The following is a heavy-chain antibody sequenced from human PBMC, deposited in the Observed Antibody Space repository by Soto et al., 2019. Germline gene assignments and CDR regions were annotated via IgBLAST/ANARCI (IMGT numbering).Heavy chain of an antibody. Sequence: GGSLRLSCAASGFTFSSYSMNWVRQAPGKGLEWVSYISSSSSTIYYADCVKGRFTISRDNAKNSLYLQMNSLRAEDTAVYYCAREGILYCGGDCYYFDYWGQGTLVTVSS. CDR1: GFTFSSYS. CDR3: AREGILYCGGDCYYFDY. V-gene: IGHV3-48*04. D-gene: IGHD2-21*02. J-gene: IGHJ4*02. CDR2: ISSSSSTI.